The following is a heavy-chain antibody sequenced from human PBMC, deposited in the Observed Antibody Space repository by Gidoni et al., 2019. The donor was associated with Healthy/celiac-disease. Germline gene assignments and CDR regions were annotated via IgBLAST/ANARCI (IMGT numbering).Heavy chain of an antibody. V-gene: IGHV4-61*01. J-gene: IGHJ5*02. CDR3: ASQYYDFWSGYYNWFDP. D-gene: IGHD3-3*01. Sequence: QVQLQESGPGLVKPSETLSLTCTVPGGSVSSGSYYWSWIRQPPGKGLEWIGYIYYSGSTNYNPSLKSRVTISVDTSKNQFSLKLSSVTAADTAVYYCASQYYDFWSGYYNWFDPWGQGTLVTVSS. CDR1: GGSVSSGSYY. CDR2: IYYSGST.